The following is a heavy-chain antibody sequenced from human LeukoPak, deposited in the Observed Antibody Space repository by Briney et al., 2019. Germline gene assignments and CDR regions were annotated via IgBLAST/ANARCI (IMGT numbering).Heavy chain of an antibody. J-gene: IGHJ6*03. V-gene: IGHV1-18*01. Sequence: ASVKVSCKASGGTFSSYAISWVRQSPGQGLEWMGWISAYNGNTNYAQKLQGRVTMTTDTSTSTAYMELRSLRSDDTAVYYCARRKGYCSSTSCYTCYMDVWGKGTTVTVSS. CDR1: GGTFSSYA. CDR2: ISAYNGNT. CDR3: ARRKGYCSSTSCYTCYMDV. D-gene: IGHD2-2*02.